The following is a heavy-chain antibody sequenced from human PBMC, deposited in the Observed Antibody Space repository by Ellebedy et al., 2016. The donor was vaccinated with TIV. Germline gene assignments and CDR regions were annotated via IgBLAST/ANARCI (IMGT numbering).Heavy chain of an antibody. J-gene: IGHJ2*01. Sequence: ASVKVSXXVSGYTFTRYGMSWVLQAPGQGLEWMGGIAVYNGHTKYAQKFQDRVVMTTETATSTVYMELRSLRSDDTAVYYCARSRLGGGHWYFDFWGRGTLVTVSS. D-gene: IGHD3-10*01. V-gene: IGHV1-18*01. CDR3: ARSRLGGGHWYFDF. CDR2: IAVYNGHT. CDR1: GYTFTRYG.